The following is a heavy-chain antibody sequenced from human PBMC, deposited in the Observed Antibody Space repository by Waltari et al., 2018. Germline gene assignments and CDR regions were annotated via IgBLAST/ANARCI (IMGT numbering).Heavy chain of an antibody. CDR2: IWYDGSNK. J-gene: IGHJ4*02. V-gene: IGHV3-30*18. CDR1: GFTFSSYG. Sequence: QVQLVESGGGVVQPGRSLRLSCAASGFTFSSYGMHWVRQSPGKGLEWVAVIWYDGSNKYYADSVKGRFTISRDNSKNTLYLQMNSLRAEDTAMYYCAKGGELEPTDWGQGTLVTVSS. CDR3: AKGGELEPTD. D-gene: IGHD1-1*01.